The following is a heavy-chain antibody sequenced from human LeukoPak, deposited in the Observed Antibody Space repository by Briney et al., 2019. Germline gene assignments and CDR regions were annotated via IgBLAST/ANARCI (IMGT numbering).Heavy chain of an antibody. D-gene: IGHD2-15*01. Sequence: SETLSLTCAVSGGCISSGGYSWSWIRQPPGKGLEWIGYIYHSGSTYYNPSLKSRVTISVDRSKNQFSLKLSSVTAADTAVYYCARSDGYSGRRYFDYWGQGTLVTVSS. V-gene: IGHV4-30-2*01. CDR2: IYHSGST. CDR3: ARSDGYSGRRYFDY. J-gene: IGHJ4*02. CDR1: GGCISSGGYS.